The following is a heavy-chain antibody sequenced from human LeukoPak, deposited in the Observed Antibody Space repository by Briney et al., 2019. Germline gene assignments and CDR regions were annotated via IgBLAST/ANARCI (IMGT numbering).Heavy chain of an antibody. CDR1: GYTFTSYD. D-gene: IGHD6-19*01. Sequence: ASVKVSCKASGYTFTSYDINWVRQATGQGLEWMGWMNPNSGNTGYAQKFQGRVTMTRNTSISTAYMELSSLRSEDTAVYYCARGIGIAVAGSNYYYYYGMDVWGQGTTVTVSS. J-gene: IGHJ6*02. V-gene: IGHV1-8*01. CDR2: MNPNSGNT. CDR3: ARGIGIAVAGSNYYYYYGMDV.